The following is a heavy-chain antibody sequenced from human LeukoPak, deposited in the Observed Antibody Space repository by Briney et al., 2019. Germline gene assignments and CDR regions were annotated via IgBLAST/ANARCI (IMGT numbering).Heavy chain of an antibody. CDR2: INPSGGNT. J-gene: IGHJ4*02. V-gene: IGHV1-46*03. Sequence: ASVKVSCKVSGYTFTTYYMHWVRQAPGQGLEWMGMINPSGGNTSYAQKFQGRVTMTRDTSTSTVYMELSSLRSDDTAVYYCARIVDTTMIISYWGQGTLVTVSS. CDR3: ARIVDTTMIISY. D-gene: IGHD5-18*01. CDR1: GYTFTTYY.